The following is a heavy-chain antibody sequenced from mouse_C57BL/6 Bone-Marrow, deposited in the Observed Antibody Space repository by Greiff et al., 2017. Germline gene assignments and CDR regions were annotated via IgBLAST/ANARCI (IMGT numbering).Heavy chain of an antibody. Sequence: VQLQQPGAELVMPGASVKLSCKASGYTFTSYWMHWVKQRPGQGLEWIGEIDPSDSYTNYTPKFKGKSTLTVDKSSSTADLQLSSLTSEDAAVYYCASYGSSLDYWGQGTTLTVSS. CDR3: ASYGSSLDY. V-gene: IGHV1-69*01. CDR1: GYTFTSYW. D-gene: IGHD1-1*01. J-gene: IGHJ2*01. CDR2: IDPSDSYT.